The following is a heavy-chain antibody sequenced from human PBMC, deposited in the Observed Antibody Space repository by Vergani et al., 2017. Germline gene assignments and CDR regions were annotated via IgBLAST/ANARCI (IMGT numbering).Heavy chain of an antibody. CDR2: ISGSGGST. Sequence: EVQLLESGGGLVQPGGSLRLSCAASGFTFSSYAMSWVRQAPGKGLEWVAAISGSGGSTYYADSVKGRFTIPRDNSKNTLYLQMNSLRAEDTAVYYCAKYVGYIVEGGWDYWGQGTLVTVSS. CDR1: GFTFSSYA. J-gene: IGHJ4*02. CDR3: AKYVGYIVEGGWDY. V-gene: IGHV3-23*01. D-gene: IGHD2-15*01.